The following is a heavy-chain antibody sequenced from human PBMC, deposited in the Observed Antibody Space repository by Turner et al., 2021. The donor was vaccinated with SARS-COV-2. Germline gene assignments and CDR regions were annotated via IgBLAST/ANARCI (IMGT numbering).Heavy chain of an antibody. J-gene: IGHJ4*02. V-gene: IGHV3-53*02. Sequence: EVQLVATGGGLIQPGGSLRLSCAVSGFIVSHNYVSWVRQAPGKGLEWVSVIYSGGTTYYADSVKGRFTISRDSSKNTLSLQMNSLRVEDTAVYYCAILSCYYDSSGYLLGDYWGQGTLVTVSS. CDR2: IYSGGTT. D-gene: IGHD3-22*01. CDR1: GFIVSHNY. CDR3: AILSCYYDSSGYLLGDY.